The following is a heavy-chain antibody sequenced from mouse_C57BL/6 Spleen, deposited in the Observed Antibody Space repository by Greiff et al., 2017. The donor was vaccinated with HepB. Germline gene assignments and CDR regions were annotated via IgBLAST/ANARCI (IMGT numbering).Heavy chain of an antibody. CDR1: GFSFNTYA. CDR3: VSHLLYAMDY. D-gene: IGHD2-1*01. Sequence: EVQLVESGGGLVQPKGSLKLSCAASGFSFNTYAMNWVRQAPGKGLEWVARIRSKSNNYATYYADSVKDRFTISRDDSESMLYLQMNNLKTEDTAMYYCVSHLLYAMDYWGQGTSVTVSS. V-gene: IGHV10-1*01. J-gene: IGHJ4*01. CDR2: IRSKSNNYAT.